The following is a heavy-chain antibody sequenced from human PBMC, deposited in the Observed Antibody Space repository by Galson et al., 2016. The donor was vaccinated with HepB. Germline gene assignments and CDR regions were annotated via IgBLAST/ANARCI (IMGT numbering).Heavy chain of an antibody. J-gene: IGHJ4*02. CDR1: GFSLSDYG. D-gene: IGHD1-7*01. CDR2: ARYDGGNE. V-gene: IGHV3-33*01. CDR3: WSPPVGSIWNYLDL. Sequence: SLRLSCAASGFSLSDYGMHWIRQVAAKGLEWVAVARYDGGNEYPEDSVKGRFTISGDNSKNTLYLQMNSLRAEDTAIYYCWSPPVGSIWNYLDLWGQGTQFTVSS.